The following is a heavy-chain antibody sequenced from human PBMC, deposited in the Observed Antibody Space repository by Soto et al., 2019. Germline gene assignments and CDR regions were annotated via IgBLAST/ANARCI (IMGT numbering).Heavy chain of an antibody. CDR3: ARSYSSSWPEHYYYGMDV. Sequence: SVKVSCKASGGTFSSYTISWVRQAPGQGLEWMGRIIPILGIANYAQKFQGRVTITADKSTSTAYMELSSLRSEDTAVYYCARSYSSSWPEHYYYGMDVWGQGTTVTVLL. J-gene: IGHJ6*02. CDR2: IIPILGIA. V-gene: IGHV1-69*02. D-gene: IGHD6-13*01. CDR1: GGTFSSYT.